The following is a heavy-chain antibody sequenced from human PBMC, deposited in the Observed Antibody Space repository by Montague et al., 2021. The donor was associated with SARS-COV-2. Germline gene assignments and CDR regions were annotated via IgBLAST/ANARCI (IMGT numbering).Heavy chain of an antibody. CDR2: IYYSGST. Sequence: SETLSLTCTVSGGSIGSYYWSWIRQPPGKGLEWIGYIYYSGSTNYNPSLKSRVTISVDTSKNQFSLKLSSVTAADTAVYYCARVSRITIFGVVSWFDPWGQGTLVTVSS. V-gene: IGHV4-59*01. CDR3: ARVSRITIFGVVSWFDP. J-gene: IGHJ5*02. D-gene: IGHD3-3*01. CDR1: GGSIGSYY.